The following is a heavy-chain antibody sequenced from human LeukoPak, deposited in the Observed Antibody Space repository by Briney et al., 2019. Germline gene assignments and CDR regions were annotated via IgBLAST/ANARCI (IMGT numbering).Heavy chain of an antibody. CDR1: GFTFSSYA. D-gene: IGHD1-26*01. J-gene: IGHJ4*02. Sequence: GGSLRLSCAASGFTFSSYAMSWVRQAPGKGLGWVSAITGSGGNTYYADSVKGRFTFSRDNSKNTLYLQMNSLRAEDTAVYYCAKDSVGATRLYYFDYWGQGTLVTVSS. CDR3: AKDSVGATRLYYFDY. V-gene: IGHV3-23*01. CDR2: ITGSGGNT.